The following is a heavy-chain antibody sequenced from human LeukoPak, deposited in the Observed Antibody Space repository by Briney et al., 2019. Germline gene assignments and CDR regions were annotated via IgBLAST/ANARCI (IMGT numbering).Heavy chain of an antibody. Sequence: PGGSLRLSCAASGFTLSSYAMSWVRQAPGKGLEWVSAISGSGGSTYYADSVKGRFTISRDNSKNTLYLRMNSLRAEDTAVYYCANLELRSFDYWGQGTLVTVSS. CDR3: ANLELRSFDY. D-gene: IGHD1-7*01. V-gene: IGHV3-23*01. CDR2: ISGSGGST. CDR1: GFTLSSYA. J-gene: IGHJ4*02.